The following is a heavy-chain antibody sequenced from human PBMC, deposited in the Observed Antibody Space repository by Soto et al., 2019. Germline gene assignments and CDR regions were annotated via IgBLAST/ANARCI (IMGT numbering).Heavy chain of an antibody. CDR1: GFTFSSYA. D-gene: IGHD2-15*01. CDR2: ISYDGSNK. CDR3: ARVIVVVVAAMRGVGLDY. Sequence: QVQLVESGGGVVQPGRSLRLSCAAAGFTFSSYAMHWVRQAPGKGLEWVAVISYDGSNKYYADSEKGRFTISRDNSKNTLYLQMNGLRAADMAVCYCARVIVVVVAAMRGVGLDYWGQGTLVIVSS. V-gene: IGHV3-30-3*01. J-gene: IGHJ4*02.